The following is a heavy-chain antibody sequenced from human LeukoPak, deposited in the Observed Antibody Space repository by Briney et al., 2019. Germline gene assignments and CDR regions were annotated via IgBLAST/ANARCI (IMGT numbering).Heavy chain of an antibody. CDR2: ISGSGGST. CDR3: ARGPFTMVRGLNRGHYFDY. D-gene: IGHD3-10*01. Sequence: GGSLRLSCAASGFTFSSYEMNWVRQAPGKGLEWVSDISGSGGSTYYADSVKGRFTISRDNSKNTLYLQMNSLRPEDTAVYYCARGPFTMVRGLNRGHYFDYWGQGTLVTVSS. CDR1: GFTFSSYE. V-gene: IGHV3-23*01. J-gene: IGHJ4*02.